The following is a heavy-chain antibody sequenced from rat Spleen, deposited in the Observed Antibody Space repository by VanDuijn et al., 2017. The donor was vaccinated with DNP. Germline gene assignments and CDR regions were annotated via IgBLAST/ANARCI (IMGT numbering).Heavy chain of an antibody. CDR3: ARGDGGPDY. V-gene: IGHV3-1*01. Sequence: EVQLQESGPGLVKPSQSLSLTCSVTGFSITNNYWGWIRKFPGNKMEWIGHINYSGTTSYNPTLKSRISLTRDTAKNQFFLQLNSVTTEDTATYYCARGDGGPDYWGHGVMVTVSS. J-gene: IGHJ2*01. CDR1: GFSITNNY. CDR2: INYSGTT. D-gene: IGHD1-11*01.